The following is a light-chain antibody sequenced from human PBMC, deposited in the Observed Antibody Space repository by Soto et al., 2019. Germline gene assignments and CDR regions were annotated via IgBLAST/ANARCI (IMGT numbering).Light chain of an antibody. CDR1: SSDVGDYNY. CDR3: SSYTSSSTYI. V-gene: IGLV2-14*01. Sequence: QSALTQPASVSGSPGQSITISCTGTSSDVGDYNYVSWYQQHPGKAPKLMIFDVSDRPSGVSNRFSGSKSCNTASLTISGLQAEDEADYYCSSYTSSSTYIFGTGTKVTVL. J-gene: IGLJ1*01. CDR2: DVS.